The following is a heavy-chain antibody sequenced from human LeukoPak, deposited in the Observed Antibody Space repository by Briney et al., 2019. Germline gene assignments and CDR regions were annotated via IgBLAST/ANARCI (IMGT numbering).Heavy chain of an antibody. Sequence: SGTLSLTCTVSGGSVSSGSYYWSWIRQPPGKGLEWVGYIYYSGSTNYNPSLKSRVTISVDASKNQFSLKLSSVTAADTAVYYCARDTYSKDYYYYYGMDVWGQGTTVTVSS. CDR3: ARDTYSKDYYYYYGMDV. D-gene: IGHD4-11*01. CDR1: GGSVSSGSYY. CDR2: IYYSGST. V-gene: IGHV4-61*01. J-gene: IGHJ6*02.